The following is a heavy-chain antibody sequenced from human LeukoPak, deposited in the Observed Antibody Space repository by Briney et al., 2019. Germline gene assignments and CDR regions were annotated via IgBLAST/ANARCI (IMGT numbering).Heavy chain of an antibody. CDR3: AREARELQGLDY. J-gene: IGHJ4*02. D-gene: IGHD3-10*01. CDR2: INPNSGGT. CDR1: GYTFTGYY. Sequence: ASVKVSCKPSGYTFTGYYMHWVRQAPGQGLEWMGWINPNSGGTNYAQKFQGRVTMTRDTSISTACMELSRLRSDDTAVYYCAREARELQGLDYWGQGTLVTVSS. V-gene: IGHV1-2*02.